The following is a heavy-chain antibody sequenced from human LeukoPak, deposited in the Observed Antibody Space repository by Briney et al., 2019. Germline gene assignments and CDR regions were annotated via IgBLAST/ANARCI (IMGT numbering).Heavy chain of an antibody. D-gene: IGHD3-16*01. J-gene: IGHJ5*02. CDR3: AREGADYVWGSYSLSYNWFDP. CDR1: GFTFSSYA. Sequence: GGSLRLSCAASGFTFSSYAMHWVRQAPGKGLEWVAVISYDGSNKYYADSVKGRFTISRDNSKNTLYLQMNSLRAEDTAVYYCAREGADYVWGSYSLSYNWFDPWGQGTLVTVSS. V-gene: IGHV3-30*04. CDR2: ISYDGSNK.